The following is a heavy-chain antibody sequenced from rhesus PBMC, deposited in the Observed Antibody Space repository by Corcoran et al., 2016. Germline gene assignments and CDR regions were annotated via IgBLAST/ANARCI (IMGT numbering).Heavy chain of an antibody. D-gene: IGHD3-28*01. CDR1: GFSISSKGTG. CDR2: IDWNDIK. Sequence: QVNLKESGPALVKPTQTLTLTGTFSGFSISSKGTGVGWIRQPQGQPLEWLASIDWNDIKYSSTSLKSRLTISKDTSKPPVVLTMTNMDPLVTATYYCAPVPTYYGSGYSDSWGQGVLVTVSS. CDR3: APVPTYYGSGYSDS. J-gene: IGHJ4*01. V-gene: IGHV2-95*01.